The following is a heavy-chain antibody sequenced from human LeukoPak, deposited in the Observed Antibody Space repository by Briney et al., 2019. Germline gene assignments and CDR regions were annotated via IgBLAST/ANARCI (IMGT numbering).Heavy chain of an antibody. V-gene: IGHV4-38-2*02. CDR3: AREVYCGNTL. D-gene: IGHD4-23*01. CDR1: GYSISSGYY. J-gene: IGHJ4*02. Sequence: KSSETLSLTCAVSGYSISSGYYWGWIRQPPGKGLEWIGSIYHSGSTYYNPSLKSRVTISVDTSKNQFSLKLSSVTAADTAVYYCAREVYCGNTLWGQGTLVTVSS. CDR2: IYHSGST.